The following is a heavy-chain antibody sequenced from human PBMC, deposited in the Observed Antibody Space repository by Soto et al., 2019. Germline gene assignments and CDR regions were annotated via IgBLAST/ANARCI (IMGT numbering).Heavy chain of an antibody. CDR2: IYYSGST. J-gene: IGHJ6*04. V-gene: IGHV4-31*03. Sequence: SETLSLTCTVSGGSISSGGYYWSWIRQHPGKGLEWIGYIYYSGSTYYNPSLKSRVTISVDTSKNQFSLKLSSVTAADTAVYYCARHTKYYDFWFLVWGKGTTVTVSS. CDR1: GGSISSGGYY. CDR3: ARHTKYYDFWFLV. D-gene: IGHD3-3*01.